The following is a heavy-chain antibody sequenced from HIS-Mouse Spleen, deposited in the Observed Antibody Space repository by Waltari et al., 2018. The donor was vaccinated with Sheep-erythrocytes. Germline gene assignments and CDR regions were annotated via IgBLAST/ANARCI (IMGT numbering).Heavy chain of an antibody. V-gene: IGHV3-21*01. J-gene: IGHJ4*02. D-gene: IGHD1-26*01. Sequence: EVQLVDSGGGMVKPGGSLILSSAAFGFTPSGATMHWFRQAPGEGLEWVSSISSSSSYIYYADSVKGRFTISRDNAKNSLYLQMNSLRAEDTAVYYCARVASGATFDYWGQGTLVTVSS. CDR3: ARVASGATFDY. CDR2: ISSSSSYI. CDR1: GFTPSGAT.